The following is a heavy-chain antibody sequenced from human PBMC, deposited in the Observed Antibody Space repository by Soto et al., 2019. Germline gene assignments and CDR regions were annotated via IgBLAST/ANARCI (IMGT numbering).Heavy chain of an antibody. D-gene: IGHD2-2*01. CDR3: AREGRIVVVPANYYYYMDV. CDR1: GGSISSGGYY. V-gene: IGHV4-31*03. CDR2: IYYSGST. Sequence: PSETLSLTCTVSGGSISSGGYYWSWIRQHPGKGLEWIGYIYYSGSTHYNPSLKSRVTISVDTSKNQFSLKLSSVTAADTAVYYCAREGRIVVVPANYYYYMDVWGKGTTVTVSS. J-gene: IGHJ6*03.